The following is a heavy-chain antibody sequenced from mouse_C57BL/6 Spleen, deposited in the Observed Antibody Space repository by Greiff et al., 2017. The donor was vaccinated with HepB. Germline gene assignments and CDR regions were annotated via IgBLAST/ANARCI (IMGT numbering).Heavy chain of an antibody. Sequence: QVQLQQSGAELAKPGASVKLSCKASGYTFTSYWMHLVKQRPGQGLEWIGYINPSSGYTKYNQKFKDKATLTADKSSSTDYMQLSSLTYEDSAVYYCGREDGYDYDAMDDWGQGTSVTVSS. V-gene: IGHV1-7*01. CDR2: INPSSGYT. D-gene: IGHD2-2*01. J-gene: IGHJ4*01. CDR3: GREDGYDYDAMDD. CDR1: GYTFTSYW.